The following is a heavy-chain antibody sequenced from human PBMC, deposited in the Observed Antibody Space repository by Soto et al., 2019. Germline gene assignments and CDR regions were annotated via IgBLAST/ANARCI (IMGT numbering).Heavy chain of an antibody. Sequence: SETLSLTCAVYGGSFSCYYWSWIRQPPGKGLEWIGEINHSGSTNYNPSLKSRVTISVDTSKNQFSLKLSSVTAADTAVYYCARGLRYFDWLLEAPWFDPWGQGTLVTVSS. D-gene: IGHD3-9*01. CDR2: INHSGST. CDR3: ARGLRYFDWLLEAPWFDP. CDR1: GGSFSCYY. V-gene: IGHV4-34*01. J-gene: IGHJ5*02.